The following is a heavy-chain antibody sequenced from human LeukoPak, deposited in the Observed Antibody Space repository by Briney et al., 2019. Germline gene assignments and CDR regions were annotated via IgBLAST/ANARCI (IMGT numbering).Heavy chain of an antibody. CDR1: GGSISITTYY. D-gene: IGHD3-16*02. Sequence: SETLSLTCIVSGGSISITTYYWGWIRQPPGRGLEWIGSLYYSGTSYYSPSLKSRVTMSVDTSKNQFSLKLTSVTAADTDVYYCARHKGIVNKPFDYWGQGTLVTVSS. J-gene: IGHJ4*02. CDR2: LYYSGTS. CDR3: ARHKGIVNKPFDY. V-gene: IGHV4-39*01.